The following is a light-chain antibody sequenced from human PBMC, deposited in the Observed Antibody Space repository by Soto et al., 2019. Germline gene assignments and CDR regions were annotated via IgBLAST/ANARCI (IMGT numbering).Light chain of an antibody. J-gene: IGLJ1*01. CDR3: SSYTSSSSLV. CDR2: EVN. CDR1: SSDIGRYNY. V-gene: IGLV2-14*01. Sequence: QPASVSGSPGQSITISCTGTSSDIGRYNYVSWFQQHPGKVPKLVIFEVNYRPSGVSDRFSGSKSGNTASLTITGLQAEDEADYSCSSYTSSSSLVFGTGTKV.